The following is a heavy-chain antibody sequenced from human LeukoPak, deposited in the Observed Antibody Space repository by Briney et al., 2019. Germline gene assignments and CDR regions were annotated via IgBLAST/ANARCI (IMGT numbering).Heavy chain of an antibody. CDR3: ARRHYDFWSGYYGQFDY. Sequence: PSETLSLTCTVSGRSICSSSYYWGWIRQPPGKGLEWVGSIYYSESTNYNPSLKSRVTISVDTSKSQFSITLSSLTAEDTAVYYCARRHYDFWSGYYGQFDYWGQGTLVTVSS. V-gene: IGHV4-39*01. CDR1: GRSICSSSYY. CDR2: IYYSEST. D-gene: IGHD3-3*01. J-gene: IGHJ4*02.